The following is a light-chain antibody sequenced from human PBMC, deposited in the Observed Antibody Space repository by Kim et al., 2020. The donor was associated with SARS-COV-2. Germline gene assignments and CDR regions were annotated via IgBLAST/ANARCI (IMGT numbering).Light chain of an antibody. V-gene: IGKV3-20*01. CDR1: QIVTSNY. Sequence: EIVLTQSPGTLSLSPGERATLSCRASQIVTSNYLAWYQQKPGQAPRLLIYGASSRAAGIPDRFSGSGSGTDFTLTINRLEPEDFAVYWCQQYGSTLLTFGGGTKVDIK. CDR2: GAS. CDR3: QQYGSTLLT. J-gene: IGKJ4*01.